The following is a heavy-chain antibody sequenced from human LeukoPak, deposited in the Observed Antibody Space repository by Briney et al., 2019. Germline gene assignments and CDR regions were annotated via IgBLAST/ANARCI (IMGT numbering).Heavy chain of an antibody. CDR2: IYSGGST. J-gene: IGHJ4*02. D-gene: IGHD3-9*01. CDR3: ARDLLTGYYRYFDY. V-gene: IGHV3-53*01. CDR1: GFTVSSNY. Sequence: PGGSLRLSCAASGFTVSSNYMSWVRQAPGKGLEWASVIYSGGSTYYADSVKGRFTISRDNSKNTLYLQMNSLGAEDTAVYYCARDLLTGYYRYFDYWGQGTLVTVSS.